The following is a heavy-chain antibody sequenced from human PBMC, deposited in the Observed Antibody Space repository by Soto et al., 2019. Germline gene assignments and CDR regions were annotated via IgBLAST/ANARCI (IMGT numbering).Heavy chain of an antibody. D-gene: IGHD2-2*01. Sequence: EVPLLDSGGGLVQPGGSLRLSCAASGITLRSLGMTWVRQAPGKGLQWVSGITERGDSTYYADSVKGRFTISRDNSKNMLYLQMNSLRVEDTAVYYCASRGGSPYYFDYWGQGTLVTVSS. CDR1: GITLRSLG. V-gene: IGHV3-23*01. J-gene: IGHJ4*02. CDR3: ASRGGSPYYFDY. CDR2: ITERGDST.